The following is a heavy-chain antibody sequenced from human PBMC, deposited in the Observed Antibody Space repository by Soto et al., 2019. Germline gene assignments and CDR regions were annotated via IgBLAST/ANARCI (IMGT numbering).Heavy chain of an antibody. CDR2: INPNSGGT. Sequence: ASVKVSCKASGYTFTGYYMHWVRQAPGQGLEWMGWINPNSGGTNYAQKFQGWVTMTRDTSISTAYMELSRLRSDDTAVYYCASVLGSRRSGSYPSYWGQGTLVTVSS. J-gene: IGHJ4*02. CDR1: GYTFTGYY. D-gene: IGHD3-10*01. CDR3: ASVLGSRRSGSYPSY. V-gene: IGHV1-2*04.